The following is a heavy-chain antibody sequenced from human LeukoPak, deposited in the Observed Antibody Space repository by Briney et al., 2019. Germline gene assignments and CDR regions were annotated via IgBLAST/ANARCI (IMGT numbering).Heavy chain of an antibody. CDR3: ARAEGDKYDY. CDR2: ISSSSYI. V-gene: IGHV3-21*01. D-gene: IGHD1-14*01. Sequence: GGSLRLSCAASGFTFSSHSMNWVRQAPGKGLEWVSSISSSSYIYYADSVKGRFTISRDNAKNSLYLQMNSLRAEDTAVYYCARAEGDKYDYWGQGTLVTVSS. J-gene: IGHJ4*02. CDR1: GFTFSSHS.